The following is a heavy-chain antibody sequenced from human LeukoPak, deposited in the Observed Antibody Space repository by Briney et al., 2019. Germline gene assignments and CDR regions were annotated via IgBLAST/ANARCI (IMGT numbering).Heavy chain of an antibody. CDR2: IKQDGSEK. J-gene: IGHJ6*03. CDR1: GFTFDDYG. V-gene: IGHV3-7*01. D-gene: IGHD3-3*02. Sequence: GGSLRLSCAASGFTFDDYGMSWVRQAPGKGLEWVANIKQDGSEKYYVDSVKGRFTISRDNAKNSLYLQMNSLRAEDTAVYYCARSADRSPWVLSIAVDYYYYYYMDVWGKGTTVTVSS. CDR3: ARSADRSPWVLSIAVDYYYYYYMDV.